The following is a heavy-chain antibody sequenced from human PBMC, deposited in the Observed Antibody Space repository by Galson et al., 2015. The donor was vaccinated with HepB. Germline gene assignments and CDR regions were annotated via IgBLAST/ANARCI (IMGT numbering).Heavy chain of an antibody. J-gene: IGHJ3*02. D-gene: IGHD6-6*01. CDR3: AHIPSSSSQAWDAFDI. CDR1: GFSLSTSGVG. Sequence: PALVKPTQTLTLTCTFSGFSLSTSGVGVGWIRQPPGKALEWLALIYWDDDKRYSPSLKSRLTITKDTSKNQVILTMTNMDPVDTATYYCAHIPSSSSQAWDAFDIWGQGTMVTVSS. V-gene: IGHV2-5*02. CDR2: IYWDDDK.